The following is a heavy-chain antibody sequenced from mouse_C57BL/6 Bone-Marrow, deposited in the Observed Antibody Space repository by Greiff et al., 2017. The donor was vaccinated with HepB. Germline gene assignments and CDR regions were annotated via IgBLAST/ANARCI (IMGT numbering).Heavy chain of an antibody. Sequence: QVQLQQPGAELVRPGSSVKLSCKASGYTFTSYWMAWVKQRPGQGLEWIGNIYPSDSETHYNQKFKDKATLTVDKSSSTAYMQRSSLTSEDSAVYYCARKGRPIYYGNYYAMDYWGQGTSVTVSS. CDR3: ARKGRPIYYGNYYAMDY. CDR2: IYPSDSET. V-gene: IGHV1-61*01. J-gene: IGHJ4*01. CDR1: GYTFTSYW. D-gene: IGHD2-1*01.